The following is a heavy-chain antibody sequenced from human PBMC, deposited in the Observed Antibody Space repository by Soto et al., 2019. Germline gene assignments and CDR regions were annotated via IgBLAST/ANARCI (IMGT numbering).Heavy chain of an antibody. Sequence: EVQLLESGGGLVHPGGSLRLSCVASGFTFSSYAMSWVRQVPGEGLEWVSTISDAAASAYYVDSVKGRFTISRDNSKRTLYLQMNSLRAEDSAMYYCARPYGGKIGDAPDLWGQGTMVTVSS. CDR3: ARPYGGKIGDAPDL. J-gene: IGHJ3*01. CDR2: ISDAAASA. D-gene: IGHD3-16*01. CDR1: GFTFSSYA. V-gene: IGHV3-23*01.